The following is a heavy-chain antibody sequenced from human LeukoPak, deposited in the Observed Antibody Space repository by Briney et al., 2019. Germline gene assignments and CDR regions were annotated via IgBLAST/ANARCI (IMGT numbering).Heavy chain of an antibody. Sequence: GGSLRLSCAASGFTFSSYAMHWVRQAPGKGLEWVAVISYDGSNKYYADSVKGRFTISRDNSKNTLYLQMNSLRAEDTAVCYCAREGYSSSLNDYWGQGTLVTVSS. CDR1: GFTFSSYA. V-gene: IGHV3-30-3*01. CDR2: ISYDGSNK. CDR3: AREGYSSSLNDY. J-gene: IGHJ4*02. D-gene: IGHD6-13*01.